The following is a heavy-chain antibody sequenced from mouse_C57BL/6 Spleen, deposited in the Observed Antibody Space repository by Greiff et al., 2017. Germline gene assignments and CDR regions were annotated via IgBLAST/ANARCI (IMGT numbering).Heavy chain of an antibody. CDR1: GFTFSDYG. CDR3: ARNGNYVRAMDY. CDR2: ISSGSSTI. V-gene: IGHV5-17*01. D-gene: IGHD2-1*01. J-gene: IGHJ4*01. Sequence: EVQRVESGGGLVKPGGSLKLSCAASGFTFSDYGMHWVRQAPEKGLEWVAYISSGSSTIYYADKVKGRFTISRDNAKNTLFLQMTSLRSEDTAMYYCARNGNYVRAMDYWGQGTSVTVSA.